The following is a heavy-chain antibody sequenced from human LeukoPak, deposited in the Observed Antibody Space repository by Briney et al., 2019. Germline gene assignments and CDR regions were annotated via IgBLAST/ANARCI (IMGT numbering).Heavy chain of an antibody. CDR1: GFSVSSNY. CDR3: ARVGYYGSGSPYAFDI. D-gene: IGHD3-10*01. CDR2: IYSGGST. J-gene: IGHJ3*02. V-gene: IGHV3-53*01. Sequence: GGSLRLPCATSGFSVSSNYMNWVRQAPGKGLEWVSLIYSGGSTYYADSVKGRFTISRDNSKNTLYLQMNSLRAEDTAVYFCARVGYYGSGSPYAFDIWGQGTMVTVSS.